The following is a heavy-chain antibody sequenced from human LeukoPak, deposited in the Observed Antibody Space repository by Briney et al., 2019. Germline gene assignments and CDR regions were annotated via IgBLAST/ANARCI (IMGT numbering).Heavy chain of an antibody. J-gene: IGHJ3*02. CDR2: IYYSGST. CDR3: ASSRNVDQFDI. Sequence: SQTLSLTCAVSGGSISSGTNYWGWIRQRPGKGLEWIGSIYYSGSTYYNPSLKSRLTISIDTSKNQFSLKLNSVTAADTAVYFCASSRNVDQFDIWGQGTMVTVSP. V-gene: IGHV4-31*11. D-gene: IGHD3/OR15-3a*01. CDR1: GGSISSGTNY.